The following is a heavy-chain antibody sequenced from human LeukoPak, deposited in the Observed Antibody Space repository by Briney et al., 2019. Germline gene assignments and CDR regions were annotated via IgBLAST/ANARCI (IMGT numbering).Heavy chain of an antibody. Sequence: PGGSLRLSCAASGFTFISYSMNWVRQAPGKGLEWVSYISSSSSTIYYADSVKGRFTISRDNAKTSLYLQMNSLRAEDTAVYYCAGDPNYYGSGSYYNVYYWGQGTLVTVSS. CDR1: GFTFISYS. CDR2: ISSSSSTI. D-gene: IGHD3-10*01. V-gene: IGHV3-48*04. CDR3: AGDPNYYGSGSYYNVYY. J-gene: IGHJ4*02.